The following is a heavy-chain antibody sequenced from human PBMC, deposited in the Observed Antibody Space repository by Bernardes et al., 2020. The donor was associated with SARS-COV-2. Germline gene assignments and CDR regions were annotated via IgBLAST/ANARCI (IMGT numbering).Heavy chain of an antibody. CDR3: TTGAEIYYDSSGFSYYFDF. CDR1: GFTFSSYA. J-gene: IGHJ4*02. V-gene: IGHV3-15*01. D-gene: IGHD3-22*01. Sequence: GGSLRLSCAASGFTFSSYAMSWVRQAPGKGLEWVGHIKRKTDGGTTDYAAPVKGRFTISGDDSKNTMYLQMNSLKTEDTAVYYCTTGAEIYYDSSGFSYYFDFWGQGTLVTVSS. CDR2: IKRKTDGGTT.